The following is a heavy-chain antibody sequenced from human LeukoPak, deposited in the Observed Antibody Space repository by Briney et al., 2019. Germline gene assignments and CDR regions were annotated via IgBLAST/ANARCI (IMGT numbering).Heavy chain of an antibody. CDR3: ARGVSPIFASWWFDP. D-gene: IGHD6-13*01. CDR2: IYYSGST. V-gene: IGHV4-30-4*08. CDR1: GGSISSGDYY. J-gene: IGHJ5*02. Sequence: SETLSLTCTVSGGSISSGDYYWSWIRQPPGKGPEWIGYIYYSGSTYYNPSLKSRVTISVDTSKNQFSLKLSSVTAADTAVYYCARGVSPIFASWWFDPWGQGTLVTVSS.